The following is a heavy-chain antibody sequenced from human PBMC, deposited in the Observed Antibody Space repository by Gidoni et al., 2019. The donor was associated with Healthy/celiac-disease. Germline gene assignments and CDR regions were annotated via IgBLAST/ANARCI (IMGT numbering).Heavy chain of an antibody. J-gene: IGHJ3*02. Sequence: EVQLLESGGGLVQPGGSLRLSCAASGFTFSSYAMSWVRQAPGKGLEWVSAISGSGGSTYYADSVKGRFTISRDNSKNTLYLQMNSLRAEDTAVYYCAKVQGGIMITFVAFDIWGQGTMVTVSS. CDR2: ISGSGGST. V-gene: IGHV3-23*01. D-gene: IGHD3-16*01. CDR3: AKVQGGIMITFVAFDI. CDR1: GFTFSSYA.